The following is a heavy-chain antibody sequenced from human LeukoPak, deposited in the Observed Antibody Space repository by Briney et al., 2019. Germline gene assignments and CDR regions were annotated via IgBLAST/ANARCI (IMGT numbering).Heavy chain of an antibody. CDR3: ANDTSSGWYEDY. D-gene: IGHD6-19*01. CDR2: ISGSGGST. V-gene: IGHV3-23*01. J-gene: IGHJ4*02. Sequence: GGSLRLSCAASGFTFCSYAMSWVCQAPGKGLEWVSAISGSGGSTYYADSVKGRFTISRDNSKNTLYLQMTSLRAEDTSVYYCANDTSSGWYEDYWGQGTLVTVSS. CDR1: GFTFCSYA.